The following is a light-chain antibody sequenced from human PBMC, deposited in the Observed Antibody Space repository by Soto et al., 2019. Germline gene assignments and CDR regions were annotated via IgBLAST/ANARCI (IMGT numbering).Light chain of an antibody. V-gene: IGKV3-20*01. J-gene: IGKJ5*01. Sequence: EIVLTQSPGTLSLSPGERATLFCRASQSVNSKHLAWYQQKPGQAPRLLIYGASSTATGIPDRFSGSWSGTDFTLTISRLEPANFAVYYDQEYGNSPRITFGQGTRLESK. CDR1: QSVNSKH. CDR2: GAS. CDR3: QEYGNSPRIT.